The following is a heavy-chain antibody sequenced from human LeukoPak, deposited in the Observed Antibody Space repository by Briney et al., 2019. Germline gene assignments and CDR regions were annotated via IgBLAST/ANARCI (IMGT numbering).Heavy chain of an antibody. CDR2: IYTSGST. Sequence: PSQTLSLTCTVSGGSISSGSYYWSWIRQPAGKGLEWIGRIYTSGSTNYNPSLKSRVTISVDTSKNQFSLELSSVTAADTAVYYCARDVGATTAFDYWGQGTLVTVSS. D-gene: IGHD1-26*01. CDR3: ARDVGATTAFDY. CDR1: GGSISSGSYY. V-gene: IGHV4-61*02. J-gene: IGHJ4*02.